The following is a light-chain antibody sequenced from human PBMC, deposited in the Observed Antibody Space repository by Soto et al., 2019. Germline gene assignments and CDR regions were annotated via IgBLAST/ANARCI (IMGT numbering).Light chain of an antibody. J-gene: IGLJ1*01. CDR3: YSYAGSYTFV. CDR1: SSDVGGYNY. V-gene: IGLV2-11*01. CDR2: DVK. Sequence: QSALTQPRSVSGSPGQSVTISCTGTSSDVGGYNYVTWYQQHPGRAPKVMIYDVKTRPSGVPDLFSGSKSGNTASLTISELQAEDEAESYCYSYAGSYTFVFGPGTKVPVL.